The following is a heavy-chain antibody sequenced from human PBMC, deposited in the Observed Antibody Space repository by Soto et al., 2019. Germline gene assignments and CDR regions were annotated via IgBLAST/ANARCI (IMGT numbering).Heavy chain of an antibody. CDR2: TYYRSKWYH. CDR1: GDTVFSNSAA. Sequence: SQTLSLTCAISGDTVFSNSAAWNWIRQSPSRGLQWLGRTYYRSKWYHDYAFSVKSRITINPDTSKNQISLQLNSVTPEDTAIYYCARGVGYCRGDRRYTPINWFDPWGQGTQVTVSS. D-gene: IGHD2-15*01. J-gene: IGHJ5*02. CDR3: ARGVGYCRGDRRYTPINWFDP. V-gene: IGHV6-1*01.